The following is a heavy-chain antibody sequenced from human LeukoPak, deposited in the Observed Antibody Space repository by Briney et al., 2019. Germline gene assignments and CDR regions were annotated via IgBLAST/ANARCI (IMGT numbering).Heavy chain of an antibody. CDR1: GYTFTGYY. CDR3: ARDLSAAASDY. J-gene: IGHJ4*02. V-gene: IGHV1-2*02. CDR2: INPNSGGT. D-gene: IGHD6-13*01. Sequence: PEASVQVSCQASGYTFTGYYMHWVRQAPGQGLEWMGWINPNSGGTNYAQKFQGRVTMTRDTSISTAYMELSRLRSDDTAVYYCARDLSAAASDYWGQGTLVTVSS.